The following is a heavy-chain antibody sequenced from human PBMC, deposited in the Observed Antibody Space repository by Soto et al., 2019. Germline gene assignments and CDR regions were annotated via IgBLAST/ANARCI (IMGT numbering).Heavy chain of an antibody. CDR1: GFTFSNYW. CDR2: VNNDGTDT. J-gene: IGHJ6*02. CDR3: ARGGLQHALDV. D-gene: IGHD6-13*01. Sequence: EVQLVESGGGLVQPGGSLRLSCAASGFTFSNYWMYWVRQAPGKGLVWVSRVNNDGTDTTHADSVKGRFTISRDNAENTLYLQMNSLRAEDTSVYYCARGGLQHALDVWGQGSTVTVSS. V-gene: IGHV3-74*03.